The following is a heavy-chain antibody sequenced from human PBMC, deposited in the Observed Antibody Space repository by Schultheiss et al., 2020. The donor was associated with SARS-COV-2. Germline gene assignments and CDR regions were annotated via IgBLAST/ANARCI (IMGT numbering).Heavy chain of an antibody. J-gene: IGHJ5*02. D-gene: IGHD3-10*01. V-gene: IGHV4-4*02. CDR3: ARTYGLGHNWFDP. Sequence: SETLSPTCAVSGGSISSSNWWSWVRQPPGKGLEWIGETYHSGSTNYNPSLKSRVTISVDKSKNQFSLKLSSVTAADTAVYYCARTYGLGHNWFDPWGQGTLVTGSS. CDR2: TYHSGST. CDR1: GGSISSSNW.